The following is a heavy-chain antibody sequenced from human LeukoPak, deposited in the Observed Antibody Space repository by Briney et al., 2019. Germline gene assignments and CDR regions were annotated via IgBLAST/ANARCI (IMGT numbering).Heavy chain of an antibody. CDR1: GGSTSTYY. Sequence: PSETLSLTCTVSGGSTSTYYWSWLRQSPGKGLEWIGYIYYSGSTNCSPSLKSPVTISVDTSKNQFSLKLNSMTAADTAVYYCARSIRGPLYSDYWGQGILVTVSS. D-gene: IGHD2-21*01. CDR3: ARSIRGPLYSDY. V-gene: IGHV4-59*01. CDR2: IYYSGST. J-gene: IGHJ4*02.